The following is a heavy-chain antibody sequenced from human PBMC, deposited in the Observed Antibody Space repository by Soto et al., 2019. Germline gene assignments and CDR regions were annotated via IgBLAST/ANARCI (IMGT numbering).Heavy chain of an antibody. J-gene: IGHJ4*02. Sequence: ASVKVSCKASGDTFASFGFSWVRQAPGQGLEWLGWISAYNGNTHYAQKVRDRVTLTTDTSTNTAYMELRSLTSDDTAVYYCACYQESITDRILQYWGQGTRVTVSS. D-gene: IGHD2-2*01. V-gene: IGHV1-18*01. CDR3: ACYQESITDRILQY. CDR2: ISAYNGNT. CDR1: GDTFASFG.